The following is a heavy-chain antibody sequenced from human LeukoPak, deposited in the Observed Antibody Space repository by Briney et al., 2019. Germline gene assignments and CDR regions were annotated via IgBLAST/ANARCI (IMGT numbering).Heavy chain of an antibody. CDR3: ARDAESYGDYVWHRWFDP. D-gene: IGHD4-17*01. CDR1: GGSISSSNW. V-gene: IGHV4-4*02. Sequence: SETLSLTCAVSGGSISSSNWWSWVRQPPGKGLEWIGEIYHSGSTNYNPSLKSRVTISVDTSKNQFSLKLSSVTAADTAVYYCARDAESYGDYVWHRWFDPWGQGTLVTVSS. CDR2: IYHSGST. J-gene: IGHJ5*02.